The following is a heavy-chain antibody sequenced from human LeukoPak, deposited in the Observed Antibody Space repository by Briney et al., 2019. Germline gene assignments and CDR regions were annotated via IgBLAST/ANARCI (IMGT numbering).Heavy chain of an antibody. CDR1: GYTFTSYG. V-gene: IGHV1-18*01. J-gene: IGHJ4*02. Sequence: ASVKVSCKASGYTFTSYGISWVRQAPGQGLEWMGWISAYNGNTNYAQKPQGRVTMTTDTSTSTAYMELRSLRSDDTAVYYCARGDSSSWSYYFDYWGQGTLVTVSS. D-gene: IGHD6-13*01. CDR2: ISAYNGNT. CDR3: ARGDSSSWSYYFDY.